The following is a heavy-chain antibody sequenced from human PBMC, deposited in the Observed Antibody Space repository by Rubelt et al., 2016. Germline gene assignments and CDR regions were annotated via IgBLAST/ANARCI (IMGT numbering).Heavy chain of an antibody. CDR1: GGSISSYY. CDR2: IYYSGST. CDR3: ARQLTPGIAAAHFDY. J-gene: IGHJ4*02. D-gene: IGHD6-13*01. Sequence: QVQLQESGPGLVKPSETLSLTCTVSGGSISSYYWSWIRQPPGKGLEWIGYIYYSGSTNYNPSLKSRVTLSVDTSKNQFSRKLSSGTAAVTAVYYCARQLTPGIAAAHFDYWGQGTLVIVSS. V-gene: IGHV4-59*08.